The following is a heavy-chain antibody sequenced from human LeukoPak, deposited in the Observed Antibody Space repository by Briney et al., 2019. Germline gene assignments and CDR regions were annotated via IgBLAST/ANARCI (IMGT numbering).Heavy chain of an antibody. D-gene: IGHD4-17*01. J-gene: IGHJ2*01. CDR3: TTFTMVTTALWYFDL. Sequence: ASVKVSCKPSRYRFTDYYIHWVRQAPGQGLEWMGWISPNSGATNYAQEFQGRVTMTRDTSISTAYMEFSMVRSDDTVICCSTTFTMVTTALWYFDLWGRGTLVTVSS. V-gene: IGHV1-2*02. CDR2: ISPNSGAT. CDR1: RYRFTDYY.